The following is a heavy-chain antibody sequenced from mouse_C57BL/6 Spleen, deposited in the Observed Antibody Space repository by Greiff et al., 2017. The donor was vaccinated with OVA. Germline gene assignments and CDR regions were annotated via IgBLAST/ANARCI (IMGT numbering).Heavy chain of an antibody. D-gene: IGHD4-1*01. V-gene: IGHV1-4*01. Sequence: VQLVESGAELARPGASVKMSCKASGYTFTSYTMHWVKQRPGQGLEWIGYINPSSGYTKYNQKFKDKATLTADKSSSTAYMQLSSLTSEDSAVYYCARREGGTPFDYWGQGTTLTVSS. J-gene: IGHJ2*01. CDR3: ARREGGTPFDY. CDR1: GYTFTSYT. CDR2: INPSSGYT.